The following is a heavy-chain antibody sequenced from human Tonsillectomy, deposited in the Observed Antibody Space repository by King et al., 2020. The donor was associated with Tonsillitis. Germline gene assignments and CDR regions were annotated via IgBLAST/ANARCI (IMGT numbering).Heavy chain of an antibody. CDR2: ISYDGSNE. J-gene: IGHJ6*03. CDR1: GFTFSSYG. D-gene: IGHD2-2*01. Sequence: VQLVESGGGVVQPGRSLRLSCAVSGFTFSSYGMHWVRQAPGKGLEWVAVISYDGSNEYYADSVKGRFVISRDNSKNTLYLQMNSLRPEDTAVYYCAKEPYCTTTSCVGGGYYTSYYMDDWGKGTTVTVSS. V-gene: IGHV3-30*05. CDR3: AKEPYCTTTSCVGGGYYTSYYMDD.